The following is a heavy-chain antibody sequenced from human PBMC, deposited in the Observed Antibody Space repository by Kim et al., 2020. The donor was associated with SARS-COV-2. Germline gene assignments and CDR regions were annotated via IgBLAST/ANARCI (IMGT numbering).Heavy chain of an antibody. J-gene: IGHJ4*02. Sequence: YNPSLKSRVTISVDTSKNQFSLKLSSVTAADTAVYYCARSDYDIPLYFDYWGQGTLVTVSS. CDR3: ARSDYDIPLYFDY. V-gene: IGHV4-59*01. D-gene: IGHD3-9*01.